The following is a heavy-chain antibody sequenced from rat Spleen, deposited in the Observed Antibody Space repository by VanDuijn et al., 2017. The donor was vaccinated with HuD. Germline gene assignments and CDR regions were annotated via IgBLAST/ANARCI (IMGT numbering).Heavy chain of an antibody. CDR3: VRGSAYFDY. D-gene: IGHD3-2*01. J-gene: IGHJ2*01. CDR2: IWGDGST. Sequence: QVQLKESGPGLVQPSQTLSLTCTVSGFSISSYGVIWVRQPPGKGLEWMGVIWGDGSTKYNSALKSRLSISRDTSKSQVFLKMNSLQIEDTGMYFCVRGSAYFDYWGQGVMVTVSS. V-gene: IGHV2-13*01. CDR1: GFSISSYG.